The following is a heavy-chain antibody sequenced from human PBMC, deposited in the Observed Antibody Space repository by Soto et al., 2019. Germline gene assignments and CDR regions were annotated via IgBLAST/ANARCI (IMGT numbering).Heavy chain of an antibody. J-gene: IGHJ4*02. CDR1: GDTFSFYT. V-gene: IGHV1-69*02. D-gene: IGHD3-10*01. CDR2: IIPMVRMA. Sequence: QVQLVQSGAELKKPGSSVKVSCTASGDTFSFYTMNWVRQAPGQGPEWMGRIIPMVRMANYALKFQGRDTFIEDKSTSTSYMELSSLRSEDTAMYYCATTCGSGSAPFDYWGQGTLVTVSS. CDR3: ATTCGSGSAPFDY.